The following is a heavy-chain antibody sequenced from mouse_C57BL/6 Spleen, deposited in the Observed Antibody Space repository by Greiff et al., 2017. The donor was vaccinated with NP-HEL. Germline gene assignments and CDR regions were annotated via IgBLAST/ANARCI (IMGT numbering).Heavy chain of an antibody. CDR1: GYSITSGYY. CDR2: ISYDGSN. Sequence: EVQLQESGPGLVKPSQSLSLTCSVTGYSITSGYYWNWIRQFPGNKLEWMGYISYDGSNNYNPSLKNRISITRDTSKNQFFLKLNSVTTEDTATYYCARGDYGSSYDSYWYFDVWGTGTTVTVSS. J-gene: IGHJ1*03. D-gene: IGHD1-1*01. CDR3: ARGDYGSSYDSYWYFDV. V-gene: IGHV3-6*01.